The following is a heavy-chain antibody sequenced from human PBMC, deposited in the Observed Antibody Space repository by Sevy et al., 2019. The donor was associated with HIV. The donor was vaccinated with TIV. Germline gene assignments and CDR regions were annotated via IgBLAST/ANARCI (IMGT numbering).Heavy chain of an antibody. D-gene: IGHD6-19*01. V-gene: IGHV3-11*01. CDR2: ISSSGSTI. J-gene: IGHJ2*01. Sequence: GGSLRLSCAASGFTFSDYYMSWIRQAPGKGLEWLSYISSSGSTIYYADSVKGRFIISRDNAKNSLYLKMNSLRAEDTAVYYCAKIVGNSGWFSNNWGFDLWGRGTLVTVSS. CDR3: AKIVGNSGWFSNNWGFDL. CDR1: GFTFSDYY.